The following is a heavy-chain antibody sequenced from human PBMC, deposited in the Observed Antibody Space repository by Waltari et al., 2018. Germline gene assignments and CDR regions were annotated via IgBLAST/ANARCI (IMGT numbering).Heavy chain of an antibody. D-gene: IGHD1-20*01. CDR3: ARGEWGITPHDAFDI. J-gene: IGHJ3*02. CDR1: GGSFFGYY. Sequence: QVQLQQWGAGLLKPSATLSLTCAASGGSFFGYYSVWFRHPPGKGLEWIGEINHSGSTNYNPSLKSRVTISVDTSKNQFSLKLSSVTAADTAVYYCARGEWGITPHDAFDIWGQGTMVTVSS. CDR2: INHSGST. V-gene: IGHV4-34*01.